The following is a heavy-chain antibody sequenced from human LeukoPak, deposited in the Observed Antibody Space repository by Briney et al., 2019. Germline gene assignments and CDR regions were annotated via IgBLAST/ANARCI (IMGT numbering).Heavy chain of an antibody. CDR1: GASVSSASY. CDR2: IYNGVNT. Sequence: SETLSLTCTVSGASVSSASYWTWIRPPPGKGVEWIAHIYNGVNTNYNPSLKSRVTISVDTSKNQFSLRLNSATAADTAVYYCARSRAFNSGAFDPWGQGSLVTVSS. D-gene: IGHD1-26*01. J-gene: IGHJ5*02. V-gene: IGHV4-61*01. CDR3: ARSRAFNSGAFDP.